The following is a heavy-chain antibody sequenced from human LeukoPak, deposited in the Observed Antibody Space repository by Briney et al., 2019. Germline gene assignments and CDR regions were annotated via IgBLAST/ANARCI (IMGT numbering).Heavy chain of an antibody. J-gene: IGHJ6*03. CDR1: GFTFSSYW. CDR3: AKDWADIVVVPAAISYYYMDV. CDR2: IKQDGSEK. V-gene: IGHV3-7*01. D-gene: IGHD2-2*02. Sequence: PGGSLRLSCAASGFTFSSYWMSWVRQAPGKGLEWVANIKQDGSEKYYVDSVKGRFTISRDNAKNSLYLQMNSLRAEDTAVYYCAKDWADIVVVPAAISYYYMDVWGKGTTVTVSS.